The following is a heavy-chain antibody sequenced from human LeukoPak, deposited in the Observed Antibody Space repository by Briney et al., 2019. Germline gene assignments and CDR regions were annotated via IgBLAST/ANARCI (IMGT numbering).Heavy chain of an antibody. CDR2: IWYDGSNK. V-gene: IGHV3-33*01. Sequence: GRSLRLSCAASGFTFSSYGMHWVRQAPGKGLEWVAVIWYDGSNKYYADSVKGRFTISRDNSKNTLYLQMNSLRAEDTAVYYCARNWDVDTAMLWGQGTLVTVSS. CDR3: ARNWDVDTAML. J-gene: IGHJ4*02. D-gene: IGHD5-18*01. CDR1: GFTFSSYG.